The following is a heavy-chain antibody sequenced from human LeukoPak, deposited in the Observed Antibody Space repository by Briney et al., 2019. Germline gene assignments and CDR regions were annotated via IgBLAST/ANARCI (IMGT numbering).Heavy chain of an antibody. CDR1: VYTLTGYF. CDR3: ARALGLRFLEWLFISDAFDI. D-gene: IGHD3-3*01. J-gene: IGHJ3*02. CDR2: INPNSGGT. Sequence: ASVKVSCMASVYTLTGYFMHWVRPAPGQGPEWMGWINPNSGGTNYTQKLQGRVTMTRDTSPSTAYMELSRLRYDDTAVYDCARALGLRFLEWLFISDAFDIWGQGTMVTVSS. V-gene: IGHV1-2*02.